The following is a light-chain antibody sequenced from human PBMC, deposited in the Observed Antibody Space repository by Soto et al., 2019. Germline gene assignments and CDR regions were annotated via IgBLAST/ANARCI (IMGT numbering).Light chain of an antibody. V-gene: IGLV3-1*01. CDR3: QAWGSSTVV. J-gene: IGLJ2*01. CDR2: QDS. CDR1: KLGHKY. Sequence: SYELTQPPSVSVSPGQTATITCSGDKLGHKYACWYQQKPGQSPVLVIYQDSKRPSGIPERFSGSNSGNTATLTISGTQAMDEAAYYCQAWGSSTVVFGGGTKLTVL.